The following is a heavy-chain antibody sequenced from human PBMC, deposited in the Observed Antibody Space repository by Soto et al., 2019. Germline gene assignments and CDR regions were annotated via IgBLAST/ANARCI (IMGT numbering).Heavy chain of an antibody. Sequence: GGSLRLSCAASGFTFSSYDMHWVRQATGKGLEWVSAIGTAGDTYYPGSVKGRFTISRENAKNSLYLQMNSLRAEDTAVYYCERLESYDFGSGPPPRYQGRDVGGKGTRVPFPS. V-gene: IGHV3-13*01. J-gene: IGHJ6*04. CDR3: ERLESYDFGSGPPPRYQGRDV. CDR1: GFTFSSYD. D-gene: IGHD3-3*01. CDR2: IGTAGDT.